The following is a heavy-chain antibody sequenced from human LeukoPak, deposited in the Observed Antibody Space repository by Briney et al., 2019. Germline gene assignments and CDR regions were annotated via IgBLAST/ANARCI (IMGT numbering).Heavy chain of an antibody. J-gene: IGHJ4*02. CDR2: ISAYNGNT. CDR1: GGTFSSYA. V-gene: IGHV1-18*01. CDR3: ARDPPYCSSTSCYTGGVFDY. Sequence: ASVKVSCKASGGTFSSYAISWVRQAPGQGLEWMGGISAYNGNTNYAQKLQGRVTMTTDTSTSTAYMELRSLRSDDTAVYYCARDPPYCSSTSCYTGGVFDYWGQGTLVTVSS. D-gene: IGHD2-2*02.